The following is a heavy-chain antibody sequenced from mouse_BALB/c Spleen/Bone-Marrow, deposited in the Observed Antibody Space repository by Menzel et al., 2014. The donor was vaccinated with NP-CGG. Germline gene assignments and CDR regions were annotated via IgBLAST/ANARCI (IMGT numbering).Heavy chain of an antibody. V-gene: IGHV7-3*02. CDR2: IRNKANGYTT. Sequence: EVKLVESGGGLVQPGSSLRLPCATSGFTFTDYYMNWVRQPPGKALEWLGFIRNKANGYTTEFSASVKGRFTISRDNSQSILYLQVNTLRAEDSATYYCARYDGYSDNAMDYWGQGTSVTVSS. J-gene: IGHJ4*01. CDR3: ARYDGYSDNAMDY. CDR1: GFTFTDYY. D-gene: IGHD2-3*01.